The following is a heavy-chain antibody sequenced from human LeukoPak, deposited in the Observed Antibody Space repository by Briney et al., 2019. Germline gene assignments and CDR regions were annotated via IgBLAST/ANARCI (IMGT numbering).Heavy chain of an antibody. D-gene: IGHD6-19*01. CDR1: GGSISSYY. J-gene: IGHJ5*02. CDR3: AREQFSSGWYAWFDH. V-gene: IGHV4-59*01. Sequence: SGTLSLTCTVSGGSISSYYWSWIRQPPGKGLEWIGYIYYSGSTNYNPSLKSRGTILVDTSKNQFSLKPSSVTSADTAVYYVAREQFSSGWYAWFDHWGQGTLVTVSS. CDR2: IYYSGST.